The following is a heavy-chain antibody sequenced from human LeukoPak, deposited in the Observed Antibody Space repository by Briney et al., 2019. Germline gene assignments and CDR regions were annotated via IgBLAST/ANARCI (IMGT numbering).Heavy chain of an antibody. CDR2: ISAYNGNT. Sequence: GASVKVSCKVSGYTFTSYGISWVRQAPGQGLEWMGWISAYNGNTNYAQKLQGRVTMTTDTSTSTAYMELRSLRSDDTAVYYCARAELGIAVAGTDLWGQGTMVTVSS. J-gene: IGHJ3*01. D-gene: IGHD6-19*01. CDR1: GYTFTSYG. CDR3: ARAELGIAVAGTDL. V-gene: IGHV1-18*01.